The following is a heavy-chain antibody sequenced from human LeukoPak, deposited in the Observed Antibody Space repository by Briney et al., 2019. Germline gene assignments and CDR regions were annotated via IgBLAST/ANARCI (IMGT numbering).Heavy chain of an antibody. V-gene: IGHV4-30-4*08. D-gene: IGHD2-15*01. CDR3: ARVSGLQGSLDAFDI. CDR1: GGSISSGDYY. CDR2: IYYSGST. J-gene: IGHJ3*02. Sequence: PSQTLSLTCTVSGGSISSGDYYWSWIRQPPGKGLEWIGYIYYSGSTCYNPSLKSRVTISVDTSKNQFSLKLSSVTAADTAVYYCARVSGLQGSLDAFDIWGQGTMVTVSS.